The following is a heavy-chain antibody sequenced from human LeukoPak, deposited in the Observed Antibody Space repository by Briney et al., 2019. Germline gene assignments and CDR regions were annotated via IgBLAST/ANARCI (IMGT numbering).Heavy chain of an antibody. J-gene: IGHJ2*01. Sequence: ASVKVSCKASGYTFTGYYMHWVRQAPGQGLEWMGWINPNSGGTNYAQKFQGRVTMTRDTSISTAYMELSRLRSDDTAVYYCARNLGASPTVVRSGWYFDLWGRGTLVTVSS. CDR1: GYTFTGYY. CDR2: INPNSGGT. V-gene: IGHV1-2*02. D-gene: IGHD4-23*01. CDR3: ARNLGASPTVVRSGWYFDL.